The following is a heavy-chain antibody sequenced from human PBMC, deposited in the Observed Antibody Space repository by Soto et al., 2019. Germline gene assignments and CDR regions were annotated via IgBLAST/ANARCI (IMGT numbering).Heavy chain of an antibody. J-gene: IGHJ4*02. CDR2: ISAYNGNT. D-gene: IGHD3-16*02. CDR3: ARDTTDYDYVWGSYRLSYFDY. V-gene: IGHV1-18*01. CDR1: GYTFTSYG. Sequence: GASVKVSCKASGYTFTSYGISWVRQAPGQGLEWMGWISAYNGNTNYAQKLQGRVTMTTDTSTSTAYMELRSLRSDDTAVYYCARDTTDYDYVWGSYRLSYFDYWGQGTLVTVSS.